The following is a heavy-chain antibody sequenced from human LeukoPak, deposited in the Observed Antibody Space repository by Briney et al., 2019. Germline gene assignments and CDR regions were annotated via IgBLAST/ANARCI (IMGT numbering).Heavy chain of an antibody. CDR3: AKFWSAQLVPPYSDY. CDR2: VSASGHYT. V-gene: IGHV3-23*01. D-gene: IGHD6-13*01. J-gene: IGHJ4*02. Sequence: GGSLRLSCEGSGFTFSNSAMGWVRQAPGKGLEWVSGVSASGHYTYYADSAKGRFTISRDESKNTLYLQMNSLRAEDTAVYYCAKFWSAQLVPPYSDYWGQGTLVTVSS. CDR1: GFTFSNSA.